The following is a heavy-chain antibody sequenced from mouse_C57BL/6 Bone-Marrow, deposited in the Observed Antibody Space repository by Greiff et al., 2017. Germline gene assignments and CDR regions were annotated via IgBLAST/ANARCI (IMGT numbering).Heavy chain of an antibody. D-gene: IGHD1-1*01. CDR2: IDPSDSYT. V-gene: IGHV1-50*01. Sequence: QVQLQQPGAELVKPGASVKLSCKASGYTFTSYWMQWVKPRPGQGLEWIGEIDPSDSYTNYNQKFKGKATLTVDTSSSTAYMQLSSLTSEDSAVYYCASSRAWFAYWGQGTLVTVSA. CDR1: GYTFTSYW. J-gene: IGHJ3*01. CDR3: ASSRAWFAY.